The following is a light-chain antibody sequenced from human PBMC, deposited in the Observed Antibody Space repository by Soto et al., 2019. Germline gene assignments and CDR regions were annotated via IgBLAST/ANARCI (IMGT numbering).Light chain of an antibody. Sequence: DIQLTQSPSTLSASVGDRVTLTCRASQSISTWMAWYQQKPGKAPKLLTYDASTLENGVPSRFSGSGSGTEFTLTISSLQPDDFATYSCQQYYLYSSFGQGTNLEI. CDR2: DAS. J-gene: IGKJ2*03. V-gene: IGKV1-5*01. CDR1: QSISTW. CDR3: QQYYLYSS.